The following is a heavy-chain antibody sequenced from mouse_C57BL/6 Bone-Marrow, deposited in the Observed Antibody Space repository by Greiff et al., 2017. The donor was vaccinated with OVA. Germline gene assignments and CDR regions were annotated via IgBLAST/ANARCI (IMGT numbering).Heavy chain of an antibody. D-gene: IGHD4-1*01. J-gene: IGHJ3*01. CDR1: GFSLTSYG. CDR3: GELLTGTGFAD. CDR2: SWGGGSN. V-gene: IGHV2-9*01. Sequence: VQLQESGPGLVAPSQRLSLTCTVSGFSLTSYGVDWVRQPPGKGLEWLGVSWGGGSNNYNSDLVSRLSSSKDNCKSQVVIKMNSRHSDDTAMYYCGELLTGTGFADWGQGTLVTVSA.